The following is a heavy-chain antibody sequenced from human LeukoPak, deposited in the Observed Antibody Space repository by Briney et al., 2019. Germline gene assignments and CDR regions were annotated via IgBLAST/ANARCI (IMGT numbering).Heavy chain of an antibody. CDR1: GFTFSSYG. J-gene: IGHJ4*02. CDR3: AKMAGDYYFDY. V-gene: IGHV3-30*02. Sequence: GGSLRLSCAASGFTFSSYGMHWVRQAPGKGLEWVAVIWYGGSNKYYADSVKGRFTISRDNSKNTLYLQMNSLRAEDTAVYYCAKMAGDYYFDYWGQGTLVTVSS. CDR2: IWYGGSNK. D-gene: IGHD6-19*01.